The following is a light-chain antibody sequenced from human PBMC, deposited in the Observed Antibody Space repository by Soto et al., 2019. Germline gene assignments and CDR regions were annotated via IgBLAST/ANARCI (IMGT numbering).Light chain of an antibody. CDR3: QRVNVYLST. J-gene: IGKJ1*01. CDR1: QDIGTY. V-gene: IGKV1-8*01. CDR2: DAS. Sequence: AIRMSQSQSSFSAYKGDRVSITCRSTQDIGTYLAWYQQITGKAPKLLIYDASTLHTGVPSRFSGSGSGTDFTLTIRSLQTEEFATYYCQRVNVYLSTFGQGTKGDIK.